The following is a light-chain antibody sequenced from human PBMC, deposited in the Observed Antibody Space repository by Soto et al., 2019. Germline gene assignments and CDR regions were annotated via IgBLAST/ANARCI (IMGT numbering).Light chain of an antibody. Sequence: EIVLTQSPGTVSLSPGERATLSCRASQSVSSSSLAWYQQRPGQAPRLLILGASTRATGIPARFSGSGSGTEFTLSISSLQSEDFAVYYCKQYKEWPPFTFGQGTRLEIK. V-gene: IGKV3-15*01. CDR1: QSVSSSS. CDR3: KQYKEWPPFT. J-gene: IGKJ5*01. CDR2: GAS.